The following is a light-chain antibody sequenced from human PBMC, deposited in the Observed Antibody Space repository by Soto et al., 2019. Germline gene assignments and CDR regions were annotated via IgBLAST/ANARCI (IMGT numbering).Light chain of an antibody. V-gene: IGKV1-5*01. Sequence: QVAQSPSTVAASIGARVTTSCRASQNIGRLLAWYQQKPGTAPNLLIYHASNLRGGVPSRFSGGGSGTEFTLTISSRQPEDFAVYYFQQYNNGPLITFCQGTRPEI. CDR2: HAS. J-gene: IGKJ5*01. CDR3: QQYNNGPLIT. CDR1: QNIGRL.